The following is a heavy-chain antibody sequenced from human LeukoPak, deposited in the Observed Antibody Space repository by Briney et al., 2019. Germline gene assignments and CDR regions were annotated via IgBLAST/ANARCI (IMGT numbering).Heavy chain of an antibody. CDR2: IIPMFGTT. J-gene: IGHJ5*02. D-gene: IGHD3-10*01. CDR3: AREAYGSGSYYSGNWFDP. CDR1: GGTFTYYS. V-gene: IGHV1-69*06. Sequence: SVKVSCKASGGTFTYYSITWVRQAPGQGLEWMGGIIPMFGTTNYAQKFQGRVTITADKSTSTAYMELSSLRSEDTAVYYCAREAYGSGSYYSGNWFDPWGQGTLVTVSS.